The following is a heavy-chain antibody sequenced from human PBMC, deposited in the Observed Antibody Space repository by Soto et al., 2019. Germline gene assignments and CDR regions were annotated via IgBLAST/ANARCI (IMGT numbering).Heavy chain of an antibody. CDR3: ARLGYCSSTSCYVLILDY. J-gene: IGHJ4*02. Sequence: PSETLSLTCAVYGGSFSGYYWTWIRQPPGTGLEWIGEINHSGSTNYNPSLKSRVTISVDTSKNQFSLKLTSVTAADTAVYYCARLGYCSSTSCYVLILDYWGQGTLVTVSS. V-gene: IGHV4-34*01. D-gene: IGHD2-2*01. CDR2: INHSGST. CDR1: GGSFSGYY.